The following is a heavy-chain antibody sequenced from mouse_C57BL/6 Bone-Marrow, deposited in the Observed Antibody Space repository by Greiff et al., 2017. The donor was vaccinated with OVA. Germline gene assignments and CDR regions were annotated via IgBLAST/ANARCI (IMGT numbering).Heavy chain of an antibody. CDR2: IYPGSGNT. J-gene: IGHJ4*01. CDR1: GYSFTSYY. V-gene: IGHV1-66*01. CDR3: ASSGLYAMDY. Sequence: QVQLQQSGPELVKPGASVKISCKASGYSFTSYYIHWVKQRPGQGLEWIGWIYPGSGNTKYNEKFKGKATLTADTSSSTAYMQLSSLTSEDSAVYYCASSGLYAMDYWGQGTSVTVSS.